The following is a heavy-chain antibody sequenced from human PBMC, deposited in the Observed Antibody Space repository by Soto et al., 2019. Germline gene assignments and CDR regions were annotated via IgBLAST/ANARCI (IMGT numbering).Heavy chain of an antibody. CDR3: AKRGGDWYFFDS. V-gene: IGHV3-23*01. CDR2: IGGSGGTI. D-gene: IGHD2-21*02. J-gene: IGHJ4*02. CDR1: GFTFSTYA. Sequence: EVQLLESGGDLVQPGGSLRLSCAASGFTFSTYAMSWVRQAPGKGLEWVSTIGGSGGTIYYADSVKGRFTISRDNSKNTLYLQMNSLRAEDTAVYYCAKRGGDWYFFDSWGQGILVPVSA.